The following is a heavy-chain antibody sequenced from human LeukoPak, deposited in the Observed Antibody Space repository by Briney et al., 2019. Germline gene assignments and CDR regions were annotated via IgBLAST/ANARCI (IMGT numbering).Heavy chain of an antibody. CDR2: ISSGSSYI. CDR1: GFTFSSYT. D-gene: IGHD6-13*01. Sequence: GGSLRLSCAASGFTFSSYTMNWVRQAPGKGLEWVSSISSGSSYIYYADSVKGRFTISRDNAKNSLYLQMRSLRAEDTALYYCARVATGIEAPIGYWGQGTLVTVSS. CDR3: ARVATGIEAPIGY. J-gene: IGHJ4*02. V-gene: IGHV3-21*01.